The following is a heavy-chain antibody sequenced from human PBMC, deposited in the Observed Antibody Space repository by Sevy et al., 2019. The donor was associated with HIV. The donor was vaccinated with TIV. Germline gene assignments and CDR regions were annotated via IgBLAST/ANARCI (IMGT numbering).Heavy chain of an antibody. CDR2: KSYDGSDK. D-gene: IGHD1-26*01. Sequence: GGSLRLSCAASGFNFRIYAMHWVRQAPGKGLGWVAVKSYDGSDKFYAESVKGRFTISSDNSKNMVFLQLNSLRGDDTAVYYCATGRQGATYGYWGQGTPVTVSS. CDR1: GFNFRIYA. V-gene: IGHV3-30*03. CDR3: ATGRQGATYGY. J-gene: IGHJ4*02.